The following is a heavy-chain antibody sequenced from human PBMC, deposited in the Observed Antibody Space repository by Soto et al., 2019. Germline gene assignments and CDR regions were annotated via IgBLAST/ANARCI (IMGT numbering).Heavy chain of an antibody. V-gene: IGHV4-30-4*01. CDR2: VSSRGNT. J-gene: IGHJ4*02. CDR3: AREGGTGFSLFDY. Sequence: QVQLQESGPGLVKPSQTLSLTCTVSGAPINSGQFYWSWIRQQPGRGLEWIGFVSSRGNTYYNPSLKSRVIIPLDTSKNQFSLQLLSVTPADTDVYFCAREGGTGFSLFDYWGRGTLVTVSS. CDR1: GAPINSGQFY. D-gene: IGHD6-19*01.